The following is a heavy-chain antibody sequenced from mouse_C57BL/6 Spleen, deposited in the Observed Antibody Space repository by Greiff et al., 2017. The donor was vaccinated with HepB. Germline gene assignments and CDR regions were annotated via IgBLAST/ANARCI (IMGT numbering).Heavy chain of an antibody. CDR1: GFTFSDYG. J-gene: IGHJ4*01. Sequence: EVQRVESGGGLVKPGGSLKLSCAASGFTFSDYGMHWVRQAPEKGLEWVAYISSGSSTIYYADTVKGRFTITRDNAKNTLFLQMTSLRSEDTSMYYCAKSVWYSGDAMDYWVKEPQSPSPQ. CDR3: AKSVWYSGDAMDY. V-gene: IGHV5-17*01. CDR2: ISSGSSTI. D-gene: IGHD2-10*02.